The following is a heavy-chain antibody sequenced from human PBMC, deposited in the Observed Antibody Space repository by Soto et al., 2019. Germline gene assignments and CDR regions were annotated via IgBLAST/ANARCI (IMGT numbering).Heavy chain of an antibody. CDR1: GFTFSSSA. Sequence: EVHLLESGGGLVQPGGSLRLSCAGSGFTFSSSAMSWVRQAPGKGLEWVSAISGSGVSTYYGDSVKGRFTISRETSKNTLYLQMNSLRAEDTAVYYCYIMALWGQGTTVTVSS. CDR2: ISGSGVST. V-gene: IGHV3-23*01. D-gene: IGHD3-16*01. J-gene: IGHJ6*02. CDR3: YIMAL.